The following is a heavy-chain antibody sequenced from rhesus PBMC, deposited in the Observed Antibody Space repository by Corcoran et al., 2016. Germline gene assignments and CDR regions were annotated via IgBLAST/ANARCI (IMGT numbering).Heavy chain of an antibody. CDR2: ISGSGGRT. CDR1: GGSISSSNW. V-gene: IGHV4-57*01. J-gene: IGHJ4*01. Sequence: QLQLQESGPGLVKPPETLSLTCAGSGGSISSSNWWSWIRQPPWKGLEWIGRISGSGGRTGYHPSLKSRVTISTDTSKNQFSLRLSSVAAADTAVYYCARARDFDYWGQGVLVTVSS. CDR3: ARARDFDY.